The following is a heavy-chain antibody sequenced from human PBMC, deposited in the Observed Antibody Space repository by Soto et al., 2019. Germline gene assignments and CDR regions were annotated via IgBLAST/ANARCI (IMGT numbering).Heavy chain of an antibody. CDR1: GDSVSSNSAL. CDR3: ARAGTYSRSAIDY. D-gene: IGHD6-6*01. V-gene: IGHV6-1*01. Sequence: QTLSLTCAISGDSVSSNSALWNWIRQSPSRGLEWLGRTYHRSKWYYDYAISVKSRITISPDTSKNQFSLQLNSVTPEDTAVYYCARAGTYSRSAIDYWGQGTLVTVSS. CDR2: TYHRSKWYY. J-gene: IGHJ4*02.